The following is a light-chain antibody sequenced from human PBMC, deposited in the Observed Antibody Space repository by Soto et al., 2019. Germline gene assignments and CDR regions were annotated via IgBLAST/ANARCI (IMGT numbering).Light chain of an antibody. CDR3: QQYNTYSS. V-gene: IGKV1-5*03. J-gene: IGKJ1*01. Sequence: DIQMTQSPSTLSASVGDRVTITCRASQSIGSWLAWYQQKPGKAPKLLLYKASSLESGVPSRFGGSGSGTEFILTISSLQPDDCATYYCQQYNTYSSFGQGTNVEIK. CDR1: QSIGSW. CDR2: KAS.